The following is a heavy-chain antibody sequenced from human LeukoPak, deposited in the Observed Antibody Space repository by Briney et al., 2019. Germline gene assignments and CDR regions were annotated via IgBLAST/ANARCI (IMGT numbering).Heavy chain of an antibody. J-gene: IGHJ3*02. CDR1: GFTLSSYW. Sequence: HAGGSLRLSCAASGFTLSSYWMSWVRQAPGKGLEWVANIKEDGSEKYYVDSVKGRFTISRDNAQNSVYLHMNSLTAEDTALYYCARDWVAGVPFDAFDIWGQGTMVSASS. CDR3: ARDWVAGVPFDAFDI. D-gene: IGHD3-10*01. V-gene: IGHV3-7*03. CDR2: IKEDGSEK.